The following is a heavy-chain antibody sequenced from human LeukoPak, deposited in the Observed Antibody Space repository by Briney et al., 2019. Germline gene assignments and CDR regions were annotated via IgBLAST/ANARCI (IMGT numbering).Heavy chain of an antibody. CDR2: INSDGSST. D-gene: IGHD4-23*01. Sequence: GGSLRLSCAASGFTFSSYWMHWVRQAPGKGLVWVSRINSDGSSTSYPDSVKGRFTFSNDNAKNTLYLQINSLTADATAVYCCARERRPTPHDAFDIWGQGTMVTVSS. V-gene: IGHV3-74*01. CDR3: ARERRPTPHDAFDI. J-gene: IGHJ3*02. CDR1: GFTFSSYW.